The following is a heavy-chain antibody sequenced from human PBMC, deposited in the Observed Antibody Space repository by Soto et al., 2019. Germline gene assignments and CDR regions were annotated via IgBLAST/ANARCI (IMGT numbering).Heavy chain of an antibody. V-gene: IGHV1-3*01. J-gene: IGHJ4*02. Sequence: ASVKVSCKASGYTFTSYAMHWERQAPGQRLEWMGWINAGNGNTKYSQKFQGRVTITRDTSASTAYMELSSLRSEDTAVYYCARDQRLELRYYFDYWGQGTLVTVSS. CDR3: ARDQRLELRYYFDY. CDR2: INAGNGNT. CDR1: GYTFTSYA. D-gene: IGHD1-7*01.